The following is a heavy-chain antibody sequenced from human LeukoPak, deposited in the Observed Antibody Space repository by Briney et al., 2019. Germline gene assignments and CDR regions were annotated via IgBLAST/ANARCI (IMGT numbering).Heavy chain of an antibody. CDR1: GGSFSGYY. CDR2: VGHSGSA. J-gene: IGHJ3*02. V-gene: IGHV4-34*01. Sequence: KASETLSLTCTVYGGSFSGYYWRWIRQPPGKGLEWIGDVGHSGSADYNPSLKSRVTVSADPSKTQFSLKLTSVTAADTAVYYCATRGDYSDTSGNSYDALDIWGQGTMVTVSS. D-gene: IGHD3-22*01. CDR3: ATRGDYSDTSGNSYDALDI.